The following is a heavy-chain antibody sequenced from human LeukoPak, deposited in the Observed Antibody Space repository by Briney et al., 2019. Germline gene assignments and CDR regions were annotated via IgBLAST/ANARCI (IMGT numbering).Heavy chain of an antibody. CDR3: ARGCSGGSCYGSYDY. Sequence: SETLSLTCTVSGGSISSYYWSWIRHPPGKGLEWIGYIYYSGSTNYNPSLKSRVTISVDTSKNQFSLKLSSVTAADTAVYYCARGCSGGSCYGSYDYWGQGTLVTASS. CDR1: GGSISSYY. D-gene: IGHD2-15*01. J-gene: IGHJ4*02. CDR2: IYYSGST. V-gene: IGHV4-59*01.